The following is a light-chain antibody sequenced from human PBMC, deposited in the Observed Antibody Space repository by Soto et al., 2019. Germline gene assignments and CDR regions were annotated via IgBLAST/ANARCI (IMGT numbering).Light chain of an antibody. J-gene: IGLJ1*01. CDR3: CSSAPESTYV. Sequence: QSALAQPASVSGSPGQSITISCTGTSSDVGAYNSVSWYQQHPHKAPQVIIYKGTQRPSGVSNRFSGSTSGNAASLTISGLQADDEADYFFCSSAPESTYVFGSGTKVTVL. CDR2: KGT. V-gene: IGLV2-23*01. CDR1: SSDVGAYNS.